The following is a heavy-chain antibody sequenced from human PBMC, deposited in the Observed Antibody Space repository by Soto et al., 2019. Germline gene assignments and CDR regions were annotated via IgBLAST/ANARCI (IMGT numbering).Heavy chain of an antibody. CDR2: ISGSGATT. CDR3: ANQGYGGAGSDAWGEFEY. J-gene: IGHJ4*02. D-gene: IGHD3-10*01. CDR1: GFTFGNYA. V-gene: IGHV3-23*01. Sequence: EVQLLESGGGLVQPGGSLRLSCAASGFTFGNYAMSWVRQAPGKGLEWVSAISGSGATTHYADSVKGRFTISRDNSKNTQYLQRNSLRAEEAAVYYWANQGYGGAGSDAWGEFEYGGQGTLVTVSA.